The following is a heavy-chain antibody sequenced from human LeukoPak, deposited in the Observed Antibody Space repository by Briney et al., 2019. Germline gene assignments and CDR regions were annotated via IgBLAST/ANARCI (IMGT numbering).Heavy chain of an antibody. D-gene: IGHD5-12*01. CDR1: GFTFSSYA. CDR3: ARDRGYSGYDKADY. Sequence: GGSLRLSCAASGFTFSSYAMSWVRQAPGKGLEWVANIKQDGSEKYYVDSVKGRFTISRDNAKNSLYLQMNSLRAEDTAVYYCARDRGYSGYDKADYWGQGTLVTVSS. V-gene: IGHV3-7*01. CDR2: IKQDGSEK. J-gene: IGHJ4*02.